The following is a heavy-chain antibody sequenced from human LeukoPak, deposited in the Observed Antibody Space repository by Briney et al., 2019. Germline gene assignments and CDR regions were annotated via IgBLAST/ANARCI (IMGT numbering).Heavy chain of an antibody. CDR3: ATDHSGGSGSYYSH. CDR2: FDPKDGET. V-gene: IGHV1-24*01. J-gene: IGHJ4*02. CDR1: GYTLTELS. D-gene: IGHD3-10*01. Sequence: ASVKVSCKVSGYTLTELSMHWVRQAPGKGLEWMGGFDPKDGETIYAQKFQGRVTMTEDTSTDTAYMELSSLRSEDTAVYYCATDHSGGSGSYYSHWGQGTLVTVSS.